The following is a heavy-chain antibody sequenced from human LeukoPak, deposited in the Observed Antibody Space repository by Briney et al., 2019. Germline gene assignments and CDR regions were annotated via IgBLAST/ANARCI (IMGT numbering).Heavy chain of an antibody. D-gene: IGHD3-3*01. V-gene: IGHV1-3*03. CDR3: ARDSPYYDFWSGYYKNWFDP. CDR2: INAGNGNT. Sequence: GASVKVSCKASGYTFTSYAMHWVRQAPGQRLEWMGWINAGNGNTKYSQEFQGRVTITRDTSASTAYMELSSLRSEDTAVYYCARDSPYYDFWSGYYKNWFDPWGQGTLVTVSS. J-gene: IGHJ5*02. CDR1: GYTFTSYA.